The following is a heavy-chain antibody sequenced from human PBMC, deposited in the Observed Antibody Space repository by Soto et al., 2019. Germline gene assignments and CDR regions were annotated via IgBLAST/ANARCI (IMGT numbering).Heavy chain of an antibody. CDR3: ARTYYDFWSGYTKNYYYGMDV. CDR1: GGSISSGGYY. CDR2: IFYSGST. Sequence: QVQLQESGPGLVKPSQTLSLTCTVSGGSISSGGYYWSWIRQHPGKGLEWIGYIFYSGSTYYNPSLKSRVTISVDTSKNPFSLKLSSVTAADTAVYYCARTYYDFWSGYTKNYYYGMDVWGQGTTVTVSS. J-gene: IGHJ6*02. D-gene: IGHD3-3*01. V-gene: IGHV4-31*03.